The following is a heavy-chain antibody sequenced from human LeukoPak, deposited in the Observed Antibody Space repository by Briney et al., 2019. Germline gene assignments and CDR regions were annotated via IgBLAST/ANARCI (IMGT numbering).Heavy chain of an antibody. D-gene: IGHD3-10*01. Sequence: SGPTLVKPTQTLTLTCTFSGFSLSTSGVGVGWIRQPPGKALEWLALIYWNDDKRYSPSLKSRLTITKDTSKNQVVLTMTNMDPVDTATYYCARRLWFGAMNWFDPWGQGTLVTVSS. J-gene: IGHJ5*02. V-gene: IGHV2-5*01. CDR1: GFSLSTSGVG. CDR2: IYWNDDK. CDR3: ARRLWFGAMNWFDP.